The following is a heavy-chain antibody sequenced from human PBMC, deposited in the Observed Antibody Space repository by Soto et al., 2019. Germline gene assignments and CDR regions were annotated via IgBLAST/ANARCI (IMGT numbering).Heavy chain of an antibody. D-gene: IGHD6-6*01. Sequence: SETLSLTCAVYGGSFSGYYWSWIRQPPGKGLEWIGEINHSGSTNYNPSLKSRVTISVDTSKNQFSLKLSSVTAADTAVYYCARVGKGPYPYTSIAARPGYYYYYYMDVWGKGTTVTVSS. CDR1: GGSFSGYY. J-gene: IGHJ6*03. CDR3: ARVGKGPYPYTSIAARPGYYYYYYMDV. CDR2: INHSGST. V-gene: IGHV4-34*01.